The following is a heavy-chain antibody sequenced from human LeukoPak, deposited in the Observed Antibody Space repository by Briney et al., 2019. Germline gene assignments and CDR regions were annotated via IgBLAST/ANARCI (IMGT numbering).Heavy chain of an antibody. D-gene: IGHD1-26*01. Sequence: ASVKVSCKASGYTFTGYYMHWVRQAPGQGVEWMGWINPNSGGTNYAQKFQGRVTMTRDTSISTAYMGLSRLRSDDTAVYYCARDYVTYGSYSKGFDYWGQGTLVTVSS. CDR1: GYTFTGYY. CDR3: ARDYVTYGSYSKGFDY. J-gene: IGHJ4*02. V-gene: IGHV1-2*02. CDR2: INPNSGGT.